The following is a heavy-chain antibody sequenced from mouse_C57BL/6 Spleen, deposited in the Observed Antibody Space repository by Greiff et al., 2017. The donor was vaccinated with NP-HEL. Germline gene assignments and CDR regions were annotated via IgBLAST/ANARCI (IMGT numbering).Heavy chain of an antibody. J-gene: IGHJ3*01. CDR2: IDPSDSYT. CDR3: ARGDYGSSSPAWFAY. V-gene: IGHV1-69*01. D-gene: IGHD1-1*01. Sequence: QVQLQQSGAELVMPGASVKLSCKASGYTFTSYWMHWVKQRPGQGLEWIGEIDPSDSYTNYNQKFKGKSTLTVDKSSSTAYMQLSSLTSEDSAVYYCARGDYGSSSPAWFAYWGQGTLVTVSA. CDR1: GYTFTSYW.